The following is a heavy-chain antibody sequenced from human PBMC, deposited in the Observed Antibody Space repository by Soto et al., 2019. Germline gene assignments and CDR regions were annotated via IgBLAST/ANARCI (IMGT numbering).Heavy chain of an antibody. J-gene: IGHJ4*02. CDR2: IYYSGST. Sequence: QVQLQESGPGLVKPSQTLSLTCTVSGGSISSGGYYWSWIRQHPGKGLEWIGYIYYSGSTYYKPSLKSRVTISVDTSKNQFSLNLSSVTAADTAVYSCARRRARRGPLDHWGQGTLVTVSS. D-gene: IGHD3-10*01. CDR1: GGSISSGGYY. CDR3: ARRRARRGPLDH. V-gene: IGHV4-31*03.